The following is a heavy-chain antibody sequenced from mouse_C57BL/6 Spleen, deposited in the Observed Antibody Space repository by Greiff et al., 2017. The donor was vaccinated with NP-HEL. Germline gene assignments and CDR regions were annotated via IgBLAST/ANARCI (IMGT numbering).Heavy chain of an antibody. CDR2: ISSGGSYT. Sequence: EVQLVESGGDLVKPGGSLKLSCAASGFTFSSYGMSWVRQTPDKRLEWVANISSGGSYTYYPDSVKGRFTISRDNAKNTLYLQMSSLKSEDTAMYYCARHGGGPFYAMDYWGQGTSVTVSS. CDR3: ARHGGGPFYAMDY. D-gene: IGHD1-1*02. CDR1: GFTFSSYG. V-gene: IGHV5-6*01. J-gene: IGHJ4*01.